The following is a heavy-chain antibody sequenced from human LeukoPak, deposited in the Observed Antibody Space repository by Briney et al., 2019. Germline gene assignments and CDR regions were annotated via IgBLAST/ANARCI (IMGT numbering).Heavy chain of an antibody. J-gene: IGHJ3*02. CDR2: ISGSGGST. CDR1: GFTFSSYA. CDR3: ARVRFGSGYADAFDI. Sequence: PGGSLRLSCAASGFTFSSYAMSWVRQAPGKGLEWVSAISGSGGSTYYADSVKGRFTISRDNSKNTLYLQMDSLRAEDTAIYYCARVRFGSGYADAFDIWGQGTMVTVSS. V-gene: IGHV3-23*01. D-gene: IGHD3-22*01.